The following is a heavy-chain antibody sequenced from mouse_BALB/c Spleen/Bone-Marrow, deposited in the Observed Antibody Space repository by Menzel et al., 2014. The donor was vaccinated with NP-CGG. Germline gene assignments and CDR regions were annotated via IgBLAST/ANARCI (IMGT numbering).Heavy chain of an antibody. V-gene: IGHV14-3*02. CDR2: IDPANGNT. CDR1: GFNIKDTY. J-gene: IGHJ3*01. Sequence: VQLQQSGAELVKPGASVKLSCTASGFNIKDTYMHWVKQRPEQGLEWIGRIDPANGNTKYDPKFQGKAIITADTSSNTAYLQLSSLTSEDTAVYYCAPYYYGSSLFAYWGQGTLVTVSA. CDR3: APYYYGSSLFAY. D-gene: IGHD1-1*01.